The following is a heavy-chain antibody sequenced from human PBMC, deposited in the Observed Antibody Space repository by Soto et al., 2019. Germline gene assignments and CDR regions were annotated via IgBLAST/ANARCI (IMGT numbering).Heavy chain of an antibody. D-gene: IGHD3-10*01. Sequence: SETLCLTCAVSGGSISSGGYSWSWIRQPPGKGLEWIGYIYHSGSTYYNPSLKSRVTISVDRSKNQFSLKLSSVTAADTTVTAVGSRWFGLHPLGPFDYWGQGTLVTVSS. V-gene: IGHV4-30-2*01. CDR1: GGSISSGGYS. J-gene: IGHJ4*02. CDR3: GSRWFGLHPLGPFDY. CDR2: IYHSGST.